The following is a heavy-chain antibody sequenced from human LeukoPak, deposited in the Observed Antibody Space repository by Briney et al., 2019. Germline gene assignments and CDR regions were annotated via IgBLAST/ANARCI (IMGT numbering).Heavy chain of an antibody. J-gene: IGHJ6*02. Sequence: ASVKVSCKASGYAFTSCYMHWVRQAPGQGLEWMGIINPSGGSTSYAQKFQGRVTMTRDTSTSTVYMELSSLRSEDTAVYYCARATPGLLYGMDVWGQGTTVTVSS. V-gene: IGHV1-46*01. CDR3: ARATPGLLYGMDV. CDR2: INPSGGST. CDR1: GYAFTSCY. D-gene: IGHD4-23*01.